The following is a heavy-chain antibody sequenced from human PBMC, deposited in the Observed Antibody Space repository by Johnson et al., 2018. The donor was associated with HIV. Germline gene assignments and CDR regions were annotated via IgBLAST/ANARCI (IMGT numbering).Heavy chain of an antibody. V-gene: IGHV3-30*02. J-gene: IGHJ3*01. CDR2: IRYDGIIK. Sequence: QVQLVESGGGLVKPGGSLRLSCAASGFTFSNYGMHWVRQAPGKGLEWVTFIRYDGIIKYYAESVKGRFTISRDNSDNTMYLQMNSLRDEDTAVYYCARAPHDAFDVWGQGTMVTVSS. CDR1: GFTFSNYG. CDR3: ARAPHDAFDV.